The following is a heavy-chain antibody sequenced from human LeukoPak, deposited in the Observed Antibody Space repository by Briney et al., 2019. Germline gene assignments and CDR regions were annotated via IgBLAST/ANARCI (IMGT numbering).Heavy chain of an antibody. Sequence: GGSLRLSCTASGFSFSTYSMNWVRQAPGKGLEWVSYIVGSSSNIYYADSVKGRFTISRDNAKNSLYLQMDSLRAEDTAVYYCATDSPEPAAFDYWGQGTLVTVST. CDR1: GFSFSTYS. V-gene: IGHV3-48*04. J-gene: IGHJ4*02. D-gene: IGHD1-14*01. CDR3: ATDSPEPAAFDY. CDR2: IVGSSSNI.